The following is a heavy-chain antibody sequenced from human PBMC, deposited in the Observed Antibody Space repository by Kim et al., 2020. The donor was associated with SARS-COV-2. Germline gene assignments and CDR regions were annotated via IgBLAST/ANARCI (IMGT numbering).Heavy chain of an antibody. CDR3: VKAYSSSWLDAFDI. D-gene: IGHD6-6*01. J-gene: IGHJ3*02. CDR1: GFTFDDYA. V-gene: IGHV3-9*01. CDR2: ISWNSGGI. Sequence: GGSLRLSCAASGFTFDDYAMHWVRQAPGKGLEWVSGISWNSGGIGYAVSVKGRFTISRDNAKNSLYVQMNSLKPEDTALYYCVKAYSSSWLDAFDIWGQGTMVTVSS.